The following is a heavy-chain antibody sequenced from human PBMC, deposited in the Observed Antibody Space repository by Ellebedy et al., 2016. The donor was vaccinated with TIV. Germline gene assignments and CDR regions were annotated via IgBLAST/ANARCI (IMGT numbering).Heavy chain of an antibody. J-gene: IGHJ4*02. CDR3: TLNHVVVTAVPYY. Sequence: GESLKISCAASGLSFSNAWMSWVRQAPGKGLEWLGSIKSRTDGGTTDYAAPVKGRFTISKDDSQNTLYLQMNSLQTEDTAGYYCTLNHVVVTAVPYYWGQGTLVTVPS. CDR2: IKSRTDGGTT. CDR1: GLSFSNAW. V-gene: IGHV3-15*01. D-gene: IGHD2-21*02.